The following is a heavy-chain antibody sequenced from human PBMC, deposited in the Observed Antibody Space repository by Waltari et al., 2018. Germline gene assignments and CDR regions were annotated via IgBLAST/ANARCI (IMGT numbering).Heavy chain of an antibody. CDR1: SDSISTYY. Sequence: QVQLQESGPGLVKPSETLSLTCTVSSDSISTYYWTWIRQSAGKGLEWLGRFYAGGGTKYNPSLNRRVNMSVDTAKNQFSLKLTSVTAADSAVYYCARGTYYYDTSGYSDGNHYYIDVWGKGTSVTVSS. V-gene: IGHV4-4*07. CDR2: FYAGGGT. CDR3: ARGTYYYDTSGYSDGNHYYIDV. J-gene: IGHJ6*03. D-gene: IGHD3-22*01.